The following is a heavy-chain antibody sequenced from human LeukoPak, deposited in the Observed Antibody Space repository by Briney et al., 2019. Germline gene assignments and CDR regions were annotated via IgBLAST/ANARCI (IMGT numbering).Heavy chain of an antibody. D-gene: IGHD2-2*01. V-gene: IGHV3-21*01. J-gene: IGHJ4*02. Sequence: PGGSLRLSCVASGCTFSMYNMNWVRQAPGKGLEWVSSISGSSSSIYHADSLKCRFTISRDNAKNSLFPQMNSLRAEDTAVYYCARDGGGDCTSTNCYSRFDYWGQGTLVTVSS. CDR2: ISGSSSSI. CDR1: GCTFSMYN. CDR3: ARDGGGDCTSTNCYSRFDY.